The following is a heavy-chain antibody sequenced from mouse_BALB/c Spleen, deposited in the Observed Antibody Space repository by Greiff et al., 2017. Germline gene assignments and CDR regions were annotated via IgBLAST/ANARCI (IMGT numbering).Heavy chain of an antibody. CDR3: AREITTATFAY. D-gene: IGHD1-2*01. Sequence: EVKLVESGPGLVKPSQSLSLTCSVTGYSITSGYYWNWIRQFPGNKLEWMGYISYDGSNNYNPSLKNRISITRDTSKNQFFLKLNSVTTEDTATYYCAREITTATFAYWGQGTLVTVSA. CDR2: ISYDGSN. J-gene: IGHJ3*01. V-gene: IGHV3-6*02. CDR1: GYSITSGYY.